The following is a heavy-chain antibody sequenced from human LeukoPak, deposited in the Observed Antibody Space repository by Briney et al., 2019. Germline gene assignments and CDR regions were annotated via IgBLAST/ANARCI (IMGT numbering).Heavy chain of an antibody. J-gene: IGHJ4*02. CDR1: GGSISSYY. CDR2: IYYSGST. CDR3: ARVQIGDYMDY. V-gene: IGHV4-59*01. Sequence: SETLSLTCTVSGGSISSYYWSWIRQPPGKGLEWIGYIYYSGSTNYNPSLKSRVTISVDTSKNQFSLKLSSVTAADTAVYYCARVQIGDYMDYWGQGTLVTVSS. D-gene: IGHD2/OR15-2a*01.